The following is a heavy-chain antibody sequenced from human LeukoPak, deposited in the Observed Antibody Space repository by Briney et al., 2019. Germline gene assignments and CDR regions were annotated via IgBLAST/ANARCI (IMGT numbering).Heavy chain of an antibody. D-gene: IGHD6-6*01. J-gene: IGHJ4*02. CDR1: GGSISSSSYY. Sequence: SETLSLTCTVSGGSISSSSYYWGWIRQPPGKGLEWIGSIYYSGSTYYNPSLKSRVTISVDTSKNQFSLKLSSVTAADTAVYYCARDRGVAARITNFDYWGQGTLVTVSS. CDR2: IYYSGST. CDR3: ARDRGVAARITNFDY. V-gene: IGHV4-39*07.